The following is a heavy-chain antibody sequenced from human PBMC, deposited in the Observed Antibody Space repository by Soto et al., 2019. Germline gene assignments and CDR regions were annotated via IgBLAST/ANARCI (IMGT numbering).Heavy chain of an antibody. V-gene: IGHV4-34*01. D-gene: IGHD2-2*01. CDR3: ARGLYCSSTSCYLPQGYYYYMDV. CDR1: GGSFSGYY. Sequence: SETLSLTCAVYGGSFSGYYWSWIRQPPGKGLEWIGEINHSGSTNYNPSLKSRVTISVDTSKNQFSLKLSSVTAADTAVYYCARGLYCSSTSCYLPQGYYYYMDVWGKGTTVTVSS. CDR2: INHSGST. J-gene: IGHJ6*03.